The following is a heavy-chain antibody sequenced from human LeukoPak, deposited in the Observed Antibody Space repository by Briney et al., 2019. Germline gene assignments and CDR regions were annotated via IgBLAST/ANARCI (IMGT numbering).Heavy chain of an antibody. CDR1: GFTFSSNW. D-gene: IGHD2-21*01. J-gene: IGHJ4*02. CDR2: INEDGSTT. V-gene: IGHV3-74*01. CDR3: VTDLVIKGYFDY. Sequence: GGSLRLSCAASGFTFSSNWMHWVRQAPGKGLVWVSRINEDGSTTNYADSVKGRSTIFRDNAKNTLYLQMNSLKTEDTAVYYCVTDLVIKGYFDYWGQGALVTVSS.